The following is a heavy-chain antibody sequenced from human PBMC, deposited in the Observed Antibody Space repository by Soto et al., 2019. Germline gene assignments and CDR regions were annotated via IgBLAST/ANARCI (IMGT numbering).Heavy chain of an antibody. CDR1: GFTFSSYD. Sequence: PGGSLRLSCAASGFTFSSYDMHWVRQATGKGLEWVSAIGTAGDTYYPGSVKGRFTISRENAKNSLYLQMNSLRAGDTALYYCDRGWLATGGSLSYLDGQGKGTTVTVSS. V-gene: IGHV3-13*01. CDR2: IGTAGDT. CDR3: DRGWLATGGSLSYLDG. D-gene: IGHD6-13*01. J-gene: IGHJ6*03.